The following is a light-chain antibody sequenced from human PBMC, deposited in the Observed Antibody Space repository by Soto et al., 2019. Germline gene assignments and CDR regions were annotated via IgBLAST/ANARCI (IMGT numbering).Light chain of an antibody. CDR3: QQYSSYPYT. CDR1: QSISSW. V-gene: IGKV1-5*01. Sequence: DIQLTQSPSTLSASVGDRVTISCRASQSISSWLAWYQQKPGKAPKLLLYGASSLEIGVPSRFSGSGSGTEFTLTISSLQPDDFATYYCQQYSSYPYTLGQGTKLEI. J-gene: IGKJ2*01. CDR2: GAS.